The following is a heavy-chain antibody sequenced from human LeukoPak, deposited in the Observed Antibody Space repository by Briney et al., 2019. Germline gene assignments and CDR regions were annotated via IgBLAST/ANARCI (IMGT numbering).Heavy chain of an antibody. CDR3: ARDVSAAGEAFDI. CDR2: ISYDGNNK. Sequence: GGSLRLSCAASGFIFGSYVMHWVRQAPGKGLEWVAVISYDGNNKYYADSVKGRFTISRDNSKNTLYLQMNSLRAEDTAVYYCARDVSAAGEAFDIWGQGTMVTVSS. J-gene: IGHJ3*02. D-gene: IGHD6-13*01. V-gene: IGHV3-30*03. CDR1: GFIFGSYV.